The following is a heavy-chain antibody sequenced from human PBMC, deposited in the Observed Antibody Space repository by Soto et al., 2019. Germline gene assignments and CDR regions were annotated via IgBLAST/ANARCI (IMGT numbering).Heavy chain of an antibody. Sequence: QVQLVESGGGVVQPGRSLRFSCAASGFTFSSYAMHWVRQAPGKGLEWVAVISYDGSNQYYADSVKGRFTISRDNSKNTLYLQMNSLRAEDTAVYYCAKDKRVITYALDYWGQGTLVTVSS. D-gene: IGHD3-10*01. CDR3: AKDKRVITYALDY. J-gene: IGHJ4*02. V-gene: IGHV3-30*18. CDR1: GFTFSSYA. CDR2: ISYDGSNQ.